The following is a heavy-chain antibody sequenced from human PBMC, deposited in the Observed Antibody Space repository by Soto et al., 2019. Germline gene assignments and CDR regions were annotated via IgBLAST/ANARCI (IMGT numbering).Heavy chain of an antibody. V-gene: IGHV4-31*03. J-gene: IGHJ5*02. Sequence: SETQSLTCTVSGGSISSGGYYWSWTRQRPGKGLEWIGYINYSGNTYYNPSLKSRLTISVDTSKNQFSLRLSAVTAAATAVYSCAGERVISHDSSGYPTGWFDPWGQGTLVTVSS. CDR1: GGSISSGGYY. D-gene: IGHD3-22*01. CDR2: INYSGNT. CDR3: AGERVISHDSSGYPTGWFDP.